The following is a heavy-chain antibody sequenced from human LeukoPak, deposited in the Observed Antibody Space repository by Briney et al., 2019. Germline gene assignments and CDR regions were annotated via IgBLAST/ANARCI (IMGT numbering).Heavy chain of an antibody. V-gene: IGHV3-21*04. CDR3: AKGRGFTVTTTLDY. Sequence: GGSLRISCAASGFTFSSYSMNWVRQAPGKGLEWVSAICGSSACIMYADSVKGRFTISRDNAENSLYLQMNSLRVEDTAVYYCAKGRGFTVTTTLDYWAQGTVVTVSS. CDR2: ICGSSACI. D-gene: IGHD4-17*01. J-gene: IGHJ4*02. CDR1: GFTFSSYS.